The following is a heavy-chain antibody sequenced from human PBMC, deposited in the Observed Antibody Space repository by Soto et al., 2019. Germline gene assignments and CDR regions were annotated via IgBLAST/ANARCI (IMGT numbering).Heavy chain of an antibody. J-gene: IGHJ4*02. CDR2: ISSNGGST. CDR1: GFTFSSYA. V-gene: IGHV3-64*02. Sequence: ESGEGLVQPGGSLRLSCAASGFTFSSYAMHWVRQAPGKGLEYVSAISSNGGSTYYADSVKGRFTISRDNSKNTLYLQMGSLRAEDMAVYYCARGSSIAVADYWGQGTLVTVSS. CDR3: ARGSSIAVADY. D-gene: IGHD6-19*01.